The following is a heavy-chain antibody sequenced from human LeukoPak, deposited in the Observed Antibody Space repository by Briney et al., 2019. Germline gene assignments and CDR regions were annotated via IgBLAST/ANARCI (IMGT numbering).Heavy chain of an antibody. CDR3: ARAVLIGGYDSPYYDY. J-gene: IGHJ4*02. CDR1: GFTFSSYD. CDR2: IGTAGDT. D-gene: IGHD5-12*01. V-gene: IGHV3-13*01. Sequence: PGGSLRLSCAASGFTFSSYDMHWVRQATGKGLEWVSAIGTAGDTYYPGSVKGRFTISRENAKNSLYLQMNSLRAGDTAVYYCARAVLIGGYDSPYYDYWGQGTLVTVSS.